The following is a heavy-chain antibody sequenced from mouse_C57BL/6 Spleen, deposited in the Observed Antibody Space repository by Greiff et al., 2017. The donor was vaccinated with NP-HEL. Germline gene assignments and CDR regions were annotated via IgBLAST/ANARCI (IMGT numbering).Heavy chain of an antibody. CDR1: GFSFNTYA. CDR2: IRSKSNNYAT. Sequence: DVKLVESGGGLVQPKGSLKLSCAASGFSFNTYAMNWVRQAPGKGLEWVGRIRSKSNNYATYYDDSVKDRFTISRDDSESMLYLQMNNLKTEDTAVYYCVRPIYDYDDWYFDVWGTGTTVTVSS. CDR3: VRPIYDYDDWYFDV. D-gene: IGHD2-4*01. V-gene: IGHV10-1*01. J-gene: IGHJ1*03.